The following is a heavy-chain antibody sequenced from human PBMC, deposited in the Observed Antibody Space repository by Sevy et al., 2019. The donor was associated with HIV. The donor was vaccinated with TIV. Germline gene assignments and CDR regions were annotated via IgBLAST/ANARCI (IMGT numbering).Heavy chain of an antibody. J-gene: IGHJ6*02. Sequence: GGSLRLSCAASGFTFSSYAMHWVRQAPGKGLEWVAVISYDGSNKYYADSVKGRFTISRDNSKNTLYLQMNSLRVEDTAVYYCARDSQTTVTTGAGYYYGMDVWGQGTTVTVSS. CDR2: ISYDGSNK. V-gene: IGHV3-30-3*01. D-gene: IGHD4-17*01. CDR3: ARDSQTTVTTGAGYYYGMDV. CDR1: GFTFSSYA.